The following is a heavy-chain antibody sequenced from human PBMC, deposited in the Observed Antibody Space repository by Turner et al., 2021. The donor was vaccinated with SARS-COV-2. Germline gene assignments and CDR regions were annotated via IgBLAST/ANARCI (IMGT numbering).Heavy chain of an antibody. D-gene: IGHD3-10*01. CDR2: IYYSGST. J-gene: IGHJ5*02. CDR3: ARRSEGYYGSGSHWFDP. Sequence: QLQLQESGPGLVKPSETLSLTCTVSGGSISSSPYYWGWIRQPPGKGLEWIGSIYYSGSTYYNPSLKSRVTISVDTSKNQFSLKPSSVTAADTAVYYCARRSEGYYGSGSHWFDPWGQGTLVTVSS. CDR1: GGSISSSPYY. V-gene: IGHV4-39*01.